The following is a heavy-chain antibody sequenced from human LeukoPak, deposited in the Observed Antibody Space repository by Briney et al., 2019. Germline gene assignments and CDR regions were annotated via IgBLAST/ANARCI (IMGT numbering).Heavy chain of an antibody. CDR1: GASISSGAYY. D-gene: IGHD4-17*01. CDR2: IYYSGST. J-gene: IGHJ4*02. CDR3: AREAVTTRAFDY. V-gene: IGHV4-31*03. Sequence: SETLSLTCTVSGASISSGAYYWNWIRQHPGKGLEWIAYIYYSGSTYYNPSLKSRVTISVDTSKNQFSLKLSSVTAADTAVYYCAREAVTTRAFDYWGQXTLVTVSS.